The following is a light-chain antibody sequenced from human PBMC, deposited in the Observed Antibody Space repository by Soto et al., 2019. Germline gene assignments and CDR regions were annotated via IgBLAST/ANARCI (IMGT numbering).Light chain of an antibody. CDR2: YVS. V-gene: IGLV2-14*01. Sequence: QSVLTQPASVSGSPGQSITISCTGTSSDVGGYNYVSWYQQHPGKAPKLMIYYVSNRPSGVSNRFSGSKSGNTASLTISGLQAEDEADYYCSSYTSSSTYYVFGTGTKLTVL. CDR1: SSDVGGYNY. CDR3: SSYTSSSTYYV. J-gene: IGLJ1*01.